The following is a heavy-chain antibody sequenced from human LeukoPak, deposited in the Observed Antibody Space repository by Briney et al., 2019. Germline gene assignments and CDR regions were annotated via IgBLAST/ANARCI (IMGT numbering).Heavy chain of an antibody. J-gene: IGHJ4*02. Sequence: GGSLRLSCAASGFTFSSYGMHWVRQAPGKGLEWVAIISLDSTNKYYADSVKGRFTISRDNSKNTLYLQMNSLRSEDTAVYYCARDSWGPDYWGQGTLVIVSS. V-gene: IGHV3-30*03. CDR3: ARDSWGPDY. CDR2: ISLDSTNK. CDR1: GFTFSSYG. D-gene: IGHD7-27*01.